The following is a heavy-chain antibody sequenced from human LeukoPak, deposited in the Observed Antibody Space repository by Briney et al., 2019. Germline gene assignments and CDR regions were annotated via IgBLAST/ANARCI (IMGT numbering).Heavy chain of an antibody. J-gene: IGHJ6*02. D-gene: IGHD3-22*01. V-gene: IGHV4-59*08. CDR3: ARLPYYYDSSAFYGMDV. CDR2: IYYSGST. Sequence: SETLSLTCTASGGSISNYYWSWIRQPPGKGLEWIGYIYYSGSTNYNPSLKSRVTISVDTSKNQFSLKLSSVTAADTAVYYCARLPYYYDSSAFYGMDVWGQGTTVTVSS. CDR1: GGSISNYY.